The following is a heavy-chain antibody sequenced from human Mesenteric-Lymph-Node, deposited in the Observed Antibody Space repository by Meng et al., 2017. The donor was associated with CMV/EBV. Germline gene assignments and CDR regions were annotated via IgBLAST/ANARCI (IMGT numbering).Heavy chain of an antibody. CDR2: IYYSGTT. CDR1: GDSISNYY. J-gene: IGHJ4*02. CDR3: ARDSSRFYNY. V-gene: IGHV4-59*01. Sequence: SETLSLTCTVSGDSISNYYWSWIRQPPGKGLEWIGYIYYSGTTNYNPSLKSRVTISVDTSKNQFSLKLSSVTAADTAVYYCARDSSRFYNYWGQGTPVTVSS. D-gene: IGHD6-6*01.